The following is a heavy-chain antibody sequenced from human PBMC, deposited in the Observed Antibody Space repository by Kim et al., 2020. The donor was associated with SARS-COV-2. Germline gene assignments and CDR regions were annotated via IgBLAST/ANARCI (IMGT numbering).Heavy chain of an antibody. V-gene: IGHV3-7*01. CDR2: GTDK. CDR3: ASGYHFDY. Sequence: GTDKYDVESVRGRFTISRDNAKNTLYLQMNSLRAEDTAVYYWASGYHFDYWGQGTLVTVSS. D-gene: IGHD1-1*01. J-gene: IGHJ4*02.